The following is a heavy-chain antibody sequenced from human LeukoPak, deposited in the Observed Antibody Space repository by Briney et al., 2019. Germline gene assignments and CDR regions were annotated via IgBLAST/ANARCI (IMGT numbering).Heavy chain of an antibody. V-gene: IGHV4-59*01. CDR2: FYYSGST. J-gene: IGHJ2*01. D-gene: IGHD3-10*01. CDR3: ARGRTTNLWFGELFRNWYFDL. CDR1: GGSISSYY. Sequence: SETLSLTCTVSGGSISSYYWSWIRQPPGKGLEWLGYFYYSGSTNYNPSLRSRVTISVDTSKNQFSLKLSSVTAADTAVYYCARGRTTNLWFGELFRNWYFDLWGRGTLVTVSS.